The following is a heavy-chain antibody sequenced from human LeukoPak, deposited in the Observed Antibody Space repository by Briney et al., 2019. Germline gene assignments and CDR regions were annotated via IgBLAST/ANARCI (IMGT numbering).Heavy chain of an antibody. CDR3: ARVTREAARYWYFDL. CDR2: IYYSGST. J-gene: IGHJ2*01. V-gene: IGHV4-59*01. D-gene: IGHD6-6*01. Sequence: SSETLSLTCTVSGGSISSYYWSWIRQPPGKGLEWIGYIYYSGSTNYNPSLKSRVTISVDTSKNQFSLKLSSVTAADTAGYFCARVTREAARYWYFDLWGRGTLVTVSS. CDR1: GGSISSYY.